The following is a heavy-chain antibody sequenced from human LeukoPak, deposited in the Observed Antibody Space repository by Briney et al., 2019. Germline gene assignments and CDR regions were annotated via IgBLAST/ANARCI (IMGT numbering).Heavy chain of an antibody. Sequence: GASVKVSCKASGGTFSSYAISWVRQAPGQGLEWMGGIIPIFGTANYAQKFQGRVTITADESTSTAYMELSSLRSEDTAVYYCAQGALSTVKGGYFDYWGQGTLVTVSS. D-gene: IGHD4-11*01. J-gene: IGHJ4*02. V-gene: IGHV1-69*13. CDR3: AQGALSTVKGGYFDY. CDR2: IIPIFGTA. CDR1: GGTFSSYA.